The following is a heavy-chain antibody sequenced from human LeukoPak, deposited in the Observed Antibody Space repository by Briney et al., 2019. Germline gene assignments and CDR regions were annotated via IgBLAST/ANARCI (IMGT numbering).Heavy chain of an antibody. CDR1: GYTFTGYY. CDR2: INPNSGGT. V-gene: IGHV1-2*02. D-gene: IGHD2-21*01. CDR3: ARRGDLYESLYYFDY. J-gene: IGHJ4*02. Sequence: ASVKVSCKASGYTFTGYYMHWVRQAPGQGLEWMGWINPNSGGTNYAQKFQGRVTMTRDTSISTAYMELSRLRSDDTAVYYCARRGDLYESLYYFDYWGQGTLVTVSS.